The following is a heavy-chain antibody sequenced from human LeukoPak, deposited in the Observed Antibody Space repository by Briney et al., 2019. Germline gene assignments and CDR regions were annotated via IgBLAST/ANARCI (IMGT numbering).Heavy chain of an antibody. CDR3: ARDFYDILTGPWQTRTMEYYFDY. V-gene: IGHV1-69*01. Sequence: SVKVSCKASGGTFSSYAISWVRQAPGQGLERMGGIIPIFGTANYAQKFQGRVTITADESTSTAYMELSSLRSEDTAVYYCARDFYDILTGPWQTRTMEYYFDYWGQGTLVTVSS. J-gene: IGHJ4*02. CDR1: GGTFSSYA. CDR2: IIPIFGTA. D-gene: IGHD3-9*01.